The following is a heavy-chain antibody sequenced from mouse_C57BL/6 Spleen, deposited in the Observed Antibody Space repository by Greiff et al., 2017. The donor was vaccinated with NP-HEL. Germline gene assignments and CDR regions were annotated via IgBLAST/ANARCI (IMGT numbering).Heavy chain of an antibody. J-gene: IGHJ4*01. CDR2: ISGGGGNT. CDR3: ARKGLRPFYAMDY. D-gene: IGHD3-3*01. CDR1: GFTFSSYT. V-gene: IGHV5-9*01. Sequence: EVKVVESGGGLVKPGGSLKLSCAASGFTFSSYTMSWVRQTPEKRLEWVATISGGGGNTYYPDSVKGRFTISRDNAKNTLYLQMSSLRSEDTALYYCARKGLRPFYAMDYWGQGTSVTVSS.